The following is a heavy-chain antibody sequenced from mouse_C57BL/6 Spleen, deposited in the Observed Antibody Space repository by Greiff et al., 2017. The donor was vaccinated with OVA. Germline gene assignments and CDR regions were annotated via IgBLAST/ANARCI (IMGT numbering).Heavy chain of an antibody. D-gene: IGHD2-3*01. CDR1: GYAFTNYL. CDR3: ARGGYSYAMDY. J-gene: IGHJ4*01. CDR2: INPGSGGT. Sequence: QVQLQQSGAELVRPGTSVKVSCKASGYAFTNYLIEWVKQRPGRGLEWIGVINPGSGGTNYNEKFKGKATLTADKSSSTAYMQLSSLTSEDSAVYFCARGGYSYAMDYWGQGTSVTVSS. V-gene: IGHV1-54*01.